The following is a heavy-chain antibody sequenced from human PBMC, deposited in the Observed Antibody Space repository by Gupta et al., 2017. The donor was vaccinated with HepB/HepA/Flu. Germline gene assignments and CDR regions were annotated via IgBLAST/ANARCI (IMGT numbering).Heavy chain of an antibody. CDR1: GYSFTGQH. D-gene: IGHD6-13*01. V-gene: IGHV1-2*04. CDR3: ARGGGIALEFDY. CDR2: INPNSGGT. J-gene: IGHJ4*02. Sequence: QVQLVQSGAELKKPGASVQVSCKASGYSFTGQHNPGVRQAPGQGLEWMGWINPNSGGTNYAQKFQDWVTMSRDTSISTAYMELRSLKSDDTAIYYCARGGGIALEFDYWGQGTLVTVSS.